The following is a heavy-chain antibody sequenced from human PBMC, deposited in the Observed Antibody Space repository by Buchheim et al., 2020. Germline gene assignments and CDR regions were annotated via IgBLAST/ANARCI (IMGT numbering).Heavy chain of an antibody. CDR2: IWYDGSNK. V-gene: IGHV3-33*01. CDR3: AREYSGSYYWYYYYYGMDV. J-gene: IGHJ6*02. CDR1: GFTFSSYG. D-gene: IGHD1-26*01. Sequence: QVQLVESGGGVVQPGRSLRLSCAASGFTFSSYGMHWVRQAPGKGLEWVAVIWYDGSNKYYADSVKGRFTISRDNSKHTLYLQMNSLRAEDTAVYYCAREYSGSYYWYYYYYGMDVWGQGTT.